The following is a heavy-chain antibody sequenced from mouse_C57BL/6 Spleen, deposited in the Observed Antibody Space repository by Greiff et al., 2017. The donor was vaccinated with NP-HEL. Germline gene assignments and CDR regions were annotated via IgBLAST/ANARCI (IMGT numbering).Heavy chain of an antibody. J-gene: IGHJ2*01. CDR3: ARGVTTVPFDY. D-gene: IGHD1-1*01. CDR1: GYAFSSSW. CDR2: IYPGDGDT. Sequence: VKLQESGPELVKPGASVKISCKASGYAFSSSWMNWVKQRPGKGLEWIGRIYPGDGDTKYNGKFKGKATLTADKSSSTAYMQLSSLTSEDSAVYFCARGVTTVPFDYWGQGTTLTVSS. V-gene: IGHV1-82*01.